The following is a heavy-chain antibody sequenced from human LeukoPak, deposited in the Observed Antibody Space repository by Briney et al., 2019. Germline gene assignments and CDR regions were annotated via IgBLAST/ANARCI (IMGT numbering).Heavy chain of an antibody. Sequence: SETLSLTCTVSGGSISGYFWSWIRQPPRKGLEYLGYVNYDGSTNYNHSLRSRATISIDTSKNEFSLKLSSVTAADTAVYYCARVNVGSSDYFDYWGQGILVTVSS. V-gene: IGHV4-59*01. CDR2: VNYDGST. CDR3: ARVNVGSSDYFDY. CDR1: GGSISGYF. J-gene: IGHJ4*02. D-gene: IGHD1-26*01.